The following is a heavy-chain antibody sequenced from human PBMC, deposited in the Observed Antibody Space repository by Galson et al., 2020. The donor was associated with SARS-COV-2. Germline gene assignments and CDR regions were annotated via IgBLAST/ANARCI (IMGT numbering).Heavy chain of an antibody. CDR1: GFTFSNYA. V-gene: IGHV3-23*01. CDR2: IGGSGGGT. D-gene: IGHD3-22*01. J-gene: IGHJ4*02. Sequence: GGSLRLSCAASGFTFSNYAMSWVRQAPGKGLEWVSAIGGSGGGTYYADSVKGQFTISRDNSKNTLYLQMNSLRAEDTAVYYCAKRDDSSSYPYYFDYWGQGTLVTVSS. CDR3: AKRDDSSSYPYYFDY.